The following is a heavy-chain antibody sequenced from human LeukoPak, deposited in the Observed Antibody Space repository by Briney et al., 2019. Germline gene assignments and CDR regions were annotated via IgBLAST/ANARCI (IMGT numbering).Heavy chain of an antibody. V-gene: IGHV3-7*04. D-gene: IGHD3-10*01. CDR1: GFMFSSYW. CDR2: IKEDGSEE. CDR3: ARDSHRLNSMIRGVVIDY. Sequence: PGGSLGLSCAASGFMFSSYWMAWVRQAPGKGLEWVASIKEDGSEENYVDSIKGRLTISRDNGKNSLYLQMNSLRAEDTAVYYCARDSHRLNSMIRGVVIDYWGQGILVTVSS. J-gene: IGHJ4*02.